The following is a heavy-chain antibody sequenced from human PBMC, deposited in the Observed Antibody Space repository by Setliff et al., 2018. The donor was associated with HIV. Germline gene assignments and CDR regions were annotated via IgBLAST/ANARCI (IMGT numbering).Heavy chain of an antibody. J-gene: IGHJ5*02. V-gene: IGHV4-61*09. CDR3: ARGGMIRPSAPFDP. Sequence: SETLSLTCTVSGGSISSGSYCWSWIRQPAGKGLEWIGHIYTSGSTNYNPSLKSRVTISVDTSKNQFSLKLSSVTAADTAVYYCARGGMIRPSAPFDPWGQGTLVTVSS. D-gene: IGHD3-16*01. CDR1: GGSISSGSYC. CDR2: IYTSGST.